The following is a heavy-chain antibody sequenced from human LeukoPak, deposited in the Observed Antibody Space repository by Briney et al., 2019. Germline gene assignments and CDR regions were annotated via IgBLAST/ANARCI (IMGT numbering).Heavy chain of an antibody. Sequence: PGRSLRLSCAASGFTFSSYGMHWVRQAPGKGLEWVAVISYDGSNKYYADSVKGRFTIYRDTSKNTLYLQMNSLRAEDTAVYYCAKAGYDLTADYWGQGTLVTVSS. J-gene: IGHJ4*02. V-gene: IGHV3-30*18. D-gene: IGHD3-3*01. CDR1: GFTFSSYG. CDR3: AKAGYDLTADY. CDR2: ISYDGSNK.